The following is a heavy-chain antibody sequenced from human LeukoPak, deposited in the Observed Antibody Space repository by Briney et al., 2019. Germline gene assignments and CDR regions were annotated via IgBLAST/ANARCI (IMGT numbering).Heavy chain of an antibody. V-gene: IGHV4-59*01. CDR1: GVSISSYY. CDR2: IYYSGST. J-gene: IGHJ6*02. D-gene: IGHD6-13*01. CDR3: ARDSSWYGMDV. Sequence: SETLSLTCTVSGVSISSYYWSWIRQPPGKGLEWIGYIYYSGSTNYNPSLKSRVTISVDTSKNQFSLKLSSVTAADTAVYYCARDSSWYGMDVWGQGTTVTVSS.